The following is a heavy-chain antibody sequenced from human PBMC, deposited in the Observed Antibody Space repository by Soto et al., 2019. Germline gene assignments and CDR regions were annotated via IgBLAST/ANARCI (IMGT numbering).Heavy chain of an antibody. J-gene: IGHJ5*02. Sequence: EVQLVESGGGFVRPGGTLRLSCAASGFTFSKTWMTWVRQAPGKGLEWVSRIRSKVDGGTPDYAASVRGRFVISRDDSTNTLYLQMNSLKDEDTALYYCSSVWGIRPSWGQGTLVTVSS. CDR3: SSVWGIRPS. V-gene: IGHV3-15*05. CDR1: GFTFSKTW. D-gene: IGHD3-16*01. CDR2: IRSKVDGGTP.